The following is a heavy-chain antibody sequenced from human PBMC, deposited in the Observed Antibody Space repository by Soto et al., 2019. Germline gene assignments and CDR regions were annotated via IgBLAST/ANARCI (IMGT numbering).Heavy chain of an antibody. Sequence: QVQLEQSGAEVKKPGASVKVSCKASGYTFTSNGITWVRQAPGQGLEWMGGISAYNGKTNYAQKFHDRITLTTDTATSTAYMELRSLRSDNTAIYYCARDNNYFDRWGEGTLVTVSS. J-gene: IGHJ5*02. CDR3: ARDNNYFDR. V-gene: IGHV1-18*01. CDR2: ISAYNGKT. CDR1: GYTFTSNG.